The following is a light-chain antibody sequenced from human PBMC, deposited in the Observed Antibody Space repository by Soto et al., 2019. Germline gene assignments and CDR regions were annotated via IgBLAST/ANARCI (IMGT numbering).Light chain of an antibody. CDR3: QVWDNTTDQYI. J-gene: IGLJ1*01. CDR1: DVGGKS. V-gene: IGLV3-21*02. CDR2: DAR. Sequence: SYELTQPPSVSVAPGQTATMSCGGDDVGGKSVQWYQQKPGQAPVLVLYDARDRPSGIPERFSGSNSGNTATLTISWVEAGDEADFYCQVWDNTTDQYIFGSGTKVTVL.